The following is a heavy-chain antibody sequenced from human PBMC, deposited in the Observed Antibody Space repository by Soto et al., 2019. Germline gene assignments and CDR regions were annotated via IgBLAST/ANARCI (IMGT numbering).Heavy chain of an antibody. J-gene: IGHJ4*02. CDR2: ISGSGGST. V-gene: IGHV3-23*01. D-gene: IGHD2-8*01. CDR1: GFTFSSYA. Sequence: PGGSLRLSCAASGFTFSSYAMSWVRQAPGKGLEWVSAISGSGGSTYYADSVKGRFTISRDNSKNTLYLQMNSLRAEDTAVYYCAPSLMVYATLPAAQFDYWGQGTLVTVSS. CDR3: APSLMVYATLPAAQFDY.